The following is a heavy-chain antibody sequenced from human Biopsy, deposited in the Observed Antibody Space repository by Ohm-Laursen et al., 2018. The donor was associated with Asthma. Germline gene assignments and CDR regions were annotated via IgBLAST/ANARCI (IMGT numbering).Heavy chain of an antibody. CDR2: ISYDGSNK. Sequence: SSLRLSCAASEFSFSHYLMHWVRQAPGKGLEWVAVISYDGSNKYYADSVKGRFTISRDNSKNTLYLQMNSLRAEDTAVYYCARGNHHLDYGGNSGAFDIWGQGTMVTVSS. D-gene: IGHD4-23*01. CDR3: ARGNHHLDYGGNSGAFDI. V-gene: IGHV3-30*03. J-gene: IGHJ3*02. CDR1: EFSFSHYL.